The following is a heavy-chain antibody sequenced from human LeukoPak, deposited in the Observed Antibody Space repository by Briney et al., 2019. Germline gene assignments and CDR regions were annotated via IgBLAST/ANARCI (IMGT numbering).Heavy chain of an antibody. V-gene: IGHV4-59*08. CDR1: GGSISSDY. Sequence: SETLSLTCTVSGGSISSDYWQWIRQPPGKGLEWIAYIYHSGSNKYNPSLKSRVTISIDMSKNQFSLKLTSVTAADTAVYYCATRGYWGQGTLVTVSS. J-gene: IGHJ4*02. CDR2: IYHSGSN. CDR3: ATRGY. D-gene: IGHD3-10*01.